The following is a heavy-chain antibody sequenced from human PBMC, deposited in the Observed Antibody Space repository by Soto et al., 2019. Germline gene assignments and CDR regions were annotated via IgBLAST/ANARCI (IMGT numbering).Heavy chain of an antibody. D-gene: IGHD3-9*01. CDR2: IWYDGSNK. V-gene: IGHV3-33*01. Sequence: GGSLRLSCAASGFTFSSYGMHWVRQAPGKGLEWVAVIWYDGSNKYYADSVKGRFTISRDNSKNTLYLQMNSLRAEDTAVYYCARDRDYDILTGYYNVYYYYGMDVWGQGTTVTVSS. CDR1: GFTFSSYG. J-gene: IGHJ6*02. CDR3: ARDRDYDILTGYYNVYYYYGMDV.